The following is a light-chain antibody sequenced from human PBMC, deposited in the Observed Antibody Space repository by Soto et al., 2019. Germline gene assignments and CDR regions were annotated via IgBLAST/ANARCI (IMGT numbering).Light chain of an antibody. V-gene: IGKV1-39*01. J-gene: IGKJ4*01. Sequence: IQVTQSPSSLSASVGERVTITCRASQTIGSHLNWYQQKQGTAPKLLIYSAASLHGGVPSRFSGFGSGTDFTLTISTLRPEDFATYYCLQTHRLPVAFGGGTKVE. CDR3: LQTHRLPVA. CDR1: QTIGSH. CDR2: SAA.